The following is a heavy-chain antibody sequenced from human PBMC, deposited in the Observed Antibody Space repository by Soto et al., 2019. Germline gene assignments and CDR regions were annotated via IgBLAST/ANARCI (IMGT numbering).Heavy chain of an antibody. CDR3: ARRQSSGWYAVWFDP. Sequence: SETLSLTCTVSGGSISSSSYYWCWILQPPGKGLEWIGSIYYSGSTYYNPSLKSRVTISVDTSKNQFSLKLSSVTAADTAVYYCARRQSSGWYAVWFDPWGQGTLVTVSS. V-gene: IGHV4-39*01. CDR1: GGSISSSSYY. J-gene: IGHJ5*02. D-gene: IGHD6-19*01. CDR2: IYYSGST.